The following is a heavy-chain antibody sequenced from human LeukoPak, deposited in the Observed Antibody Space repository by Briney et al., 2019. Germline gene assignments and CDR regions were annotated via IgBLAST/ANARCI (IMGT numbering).Heavy chain of an antibody. CDR1: GSTFSSYA. Sequence: GGSLRLSCAASGSTFSSYAMGWVRQAPGKGLEWVSSIKGGGGDPFYAESVRGRFTISRDNAKNTLYLQMNSLRAEDTAVYYCARDVPHNWFDTWGQGTLVTVSS. J-gene: IGHJ5*02. CDR2: IKGGGGDP. CDR3: ARDVPHNWFDT. V-gene: IGHV3-23*01.